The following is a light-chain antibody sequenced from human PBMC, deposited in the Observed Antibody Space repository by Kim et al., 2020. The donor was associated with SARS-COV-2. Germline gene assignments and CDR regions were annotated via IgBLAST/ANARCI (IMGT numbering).Light chain of an antibody. CDR1: QDISNY. CDR3: QQYDNLPPLT. Sequence: DIQMTQSPSSLSASVGDRVTITCQASQDISNYLNWYQQKPGKAPKLLIYDASNLETGVPSRFSGSGSGTDFTFTISSLQPEDIATYYCQQYDNLPPLTFAGGTKVDIK. CDR2: DAS. J-gene: IGKJ4*01. V-gene: IGKV1-33*01.